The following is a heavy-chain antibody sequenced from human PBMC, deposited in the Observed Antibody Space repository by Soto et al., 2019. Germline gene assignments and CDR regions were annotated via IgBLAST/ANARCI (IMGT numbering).Heavy chain of an antibody. Sequence: QVQLVQSGAEVKKPGASLKVSCKASGYTFTTYDFNWVRQAAGQGLEWMGWMNSNSGNTGYAQNFQGRVTMTRDTSTRTAYMELSSLSSEDTAVYYCARGGEYGMDVWGQGNTVIVSS. CDR2: MNSNSGNT. V-gene: IGHV1-8*01. CDR1: GYTFTTYD. J-gene: IGHJ6*02. CDR3: ARGGEYGMDV.